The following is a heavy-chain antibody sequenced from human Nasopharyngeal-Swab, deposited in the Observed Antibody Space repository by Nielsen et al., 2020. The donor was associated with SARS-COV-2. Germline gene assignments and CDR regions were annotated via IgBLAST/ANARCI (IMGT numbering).Heavy chain of an antibody. CDR2: IYYSGST. Sequence: GSLRLSCTVSGGSVSSGSYYWSWIRQPPGKGLEWIGYIYYSGSTNYNPSLKSRVTISVDTSKNQFSLKLSSVTAADTAVYYCARVLGMDVWGQGTTVTVSS. V-gene: IGHV4-61*01. J-gene: IGHJ6*02. CDR3: ARVLGMDV. CDR1: GGSVSSGSYY. D-gene: IGHD3-3*01.